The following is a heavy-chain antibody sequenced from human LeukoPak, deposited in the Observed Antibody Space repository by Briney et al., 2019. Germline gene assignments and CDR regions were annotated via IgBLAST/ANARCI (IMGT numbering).Heavy chain of an antibody. D-gene: IGHD3-3*01. Sequence: GGSLRLSCAASGITFSGYAMSWVRLAPGKGLEGVSAISGTGDTTYYADSVKGRFTISRDNSKNTLHLQMNSLRAEDTAIYYCAKGGGYDFWSGYSALDYWGQGTLVTVSS. CDR3: AKGGGYDFWSGYSALDY. CDR2: ISGTGDTT. J-gene: IGHJ4*02. V-gene: IGHV3-23*01. CDR1: GITFSGYA.